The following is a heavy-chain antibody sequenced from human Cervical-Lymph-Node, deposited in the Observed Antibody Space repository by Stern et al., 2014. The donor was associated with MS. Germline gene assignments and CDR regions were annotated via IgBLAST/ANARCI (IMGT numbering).Heavy chain of an antibody. J-gene: IGHJ3*02. CDR2: INPSGGST. V-gene: IGHV1-46*01. CDR1: GYTFTSYY. D-gene: IGHD3-22*01. Sequence: QVQLVQSGAEVKKPGASVKVSCKASGYTFTSYYMHWVRQAPGQGLEWMGIINPSGGSTSYAQKFQGRVTMTRDTSTSTVYMELSSLRSEDTAVYYWARDGYYDSKTADAFDIWGQGTMVTVSS. CDR3: ARDGYYDSKTADAFDI.